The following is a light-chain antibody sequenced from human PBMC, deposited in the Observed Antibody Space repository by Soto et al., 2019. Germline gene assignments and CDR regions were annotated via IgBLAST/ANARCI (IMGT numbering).Light chain of an antibody. V-gene: IGLV1-44*01. J-gene: IGLJ2*01. CDR2: SNN. CDR3: AAWDDSLNGVV. Sequence: QSVLTQPPSASGTPGHRVTTSCSGSSSNIGSNTVNWYQQLPGTAPKLLIYSNNQRPSGVPDRFSGSKSGTSASLAISGLQSEDEADYYCAAWDDSLNGVVFGGGTKLTVL. CDR1: SSNIGSNT.